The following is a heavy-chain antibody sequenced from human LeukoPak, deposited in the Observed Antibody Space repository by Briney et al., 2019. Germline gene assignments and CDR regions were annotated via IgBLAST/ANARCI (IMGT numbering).Heavy chain of an antibody. J-gene: IGHJ4*02. CDR2: IWHDGSNE. CDR1: GFTFSHYG. V-gene: IGHV3-33*01. Sequence: GESLRLSCAASGFTFSHYGMHWVRQAPGKGLEWVAVIWHDGSNEYYADSVKGQFTISRDNSKNTLYLQMNSLRAEDTAVYYCASPRRGALDDFDYWGQGTLVTVSS. D-gene: IGHD3-10*01. CDR3: ASPRRGALDDFDY.